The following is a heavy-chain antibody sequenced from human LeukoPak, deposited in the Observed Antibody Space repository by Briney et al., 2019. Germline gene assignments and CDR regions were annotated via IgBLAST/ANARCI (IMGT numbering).Heavy chain of an antibody. CDR1: GFTFSSYG. Sequence: PGGSLRLSCAASGFTFSSYGMSWVRQAPGKGPEWVSVIISGSGGNTYYADSVKGRFIISRDNSKNTVYLQVNSLRVEDTAVYYCAKGATGTTRVSYDYWGQGTLVTVSS. CDR2: IISGSGGNT. J-gene: IGHJ4*02. CDR3: AKGATGTTRVSYDY. D-gene: IGHD1-1*01. V-gene: IGHV3-23*01.